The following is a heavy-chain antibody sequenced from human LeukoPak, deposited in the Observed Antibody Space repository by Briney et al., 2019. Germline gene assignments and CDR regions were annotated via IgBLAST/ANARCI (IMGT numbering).Heavy chain of an antibody. D-gene: IGHD3-16*02. V-gene: IGHV4-39*07. Sequence: SETLSLTCTVSGGSISSTSYYWGWIRQPPGKGLEWIGSIYYSGSTYYNPSLKSRVTISADTSKNQFSLKLSSVTAADTAVYYCARGGRGLRLGELSHFDYWGQGTLVTVSS. CDR1: GGSISSTSYY. J-gene: IGHJ4*02. CDR2: IYYSGST. CDR3: ARGGRGLRLGELSHFDY.